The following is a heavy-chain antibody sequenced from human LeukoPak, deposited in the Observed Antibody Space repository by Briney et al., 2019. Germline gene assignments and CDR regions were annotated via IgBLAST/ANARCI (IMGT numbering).Heavy chain of an antibody. V-gene: IGHV4-4*07. CDR1: GGSISSYY. D-gene: IGHD3-9*01. J-gene: IGHJ5*02. Sequence: PSETLSLTCTVSGGSISSYYWSWIRQPAGKGLEWIGRIYTSGSTNYNPSLKSRVTMSVDTPKNQFSLKLSSVTAADTAVYYCARDHYDILTGYYFVNWFDPWGQGTLVTVSS. CDR3: ARDHYDILTGYYFVNWFDP. CDR2: IYTSGST.